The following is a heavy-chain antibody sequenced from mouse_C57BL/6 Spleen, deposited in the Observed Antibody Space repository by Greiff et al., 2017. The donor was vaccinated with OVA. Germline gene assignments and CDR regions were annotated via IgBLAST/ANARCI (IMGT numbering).Heavy chain of an antibody. CDR2: IDPATGGT. CDR1: GYTFTDYE. CDR3: TRRCGNYWYFDV. J-gene: IGHJ1*03. Sequence: QVQLQQSGAELVRPGASVTLSCKASGYTFTDYEMHWVKQTPVHGLEWIGAIDPATGGTAYNQKFKGKAILTADKSSSTAYMELRSLTSEDSAVDYCTRRCGNYWYFDVWGTGTTVTVSS. V-gene: IGHV1-15*01. D-gene: IGHD1-1*02.